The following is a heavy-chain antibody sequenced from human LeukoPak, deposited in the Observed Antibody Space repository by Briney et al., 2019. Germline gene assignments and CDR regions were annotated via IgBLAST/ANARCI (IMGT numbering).Heavy chain of an antibody. J-gene: IGHJ6*02. Sequence: HPGGSLRLSCAASGFTFDDYTMHWVRQAPGKGLEWVSLISWDGGGTYYADSVKGRFTISRDNSKNSLYLQMNSLRTEDTALYYCAKDRFPESYYYYYGMDVWGQGTTVTVSS. CDR2: ISWDGGGT. CDR1: GFTFDDYT. CDR3: AKDRFPESYYYYYGMDV. V-gene: IGHV3-43*01.